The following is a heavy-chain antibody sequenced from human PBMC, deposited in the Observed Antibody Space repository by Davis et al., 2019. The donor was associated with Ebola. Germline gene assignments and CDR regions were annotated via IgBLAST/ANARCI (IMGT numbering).Heavy chain of an antibody. CDR2: SYYAGST. Sequence: MPSETLSLTCTVSGGSISSDLYYWAWIRQPPGKGLEWIGSSYYAGSTYYNPSLESRVKVSLDMSKNQFSLRLSSVTAADTALYFCARQGASDAFNVWGPGTLVTVSS. CDR3: ARQGASDAFNV. J-gene: IGHJ3*01. V-gene: IGHV4-39*01. CDR1: GGSISSDLYY.